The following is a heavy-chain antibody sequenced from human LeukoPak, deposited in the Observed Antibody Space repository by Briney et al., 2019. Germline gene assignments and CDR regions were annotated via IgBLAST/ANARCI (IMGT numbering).Heavy chain of an antibody. CDR1: GGSISSSSYY. J-gene: IGHJ6*03. CDR2: IYYSGST. CDR3: ARLERIAVAGTYYYYYMDV. V-gene: IGHV4-39*07. D-gene: IGHD6-19*01. Sequence: SETLSLTCIVSGGSISSSSYYWGWIRQPPGKGLEWIGSIYYSGSTYYNPSLKSRVTISVDKSKNQFSLKLSSVTAADTAVYYCARLERIAVAGTYYYYYMDVWGKGTTVTVSS.